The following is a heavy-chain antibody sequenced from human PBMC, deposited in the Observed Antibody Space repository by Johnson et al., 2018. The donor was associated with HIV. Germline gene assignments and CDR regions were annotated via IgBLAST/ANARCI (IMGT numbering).Heavy chain of an antibody. Sequence: MQLVESGGGLVQPGGSLRLSCAASGFTFSGYWMTWVRQAPGKVLEWVANIKEDVSEKYYVDSVKGRFTISRDNAKNSLYLQMNSLRAEGTAVYYCARVRPKVSFDIWGQGTMVTVSS. CDR3: ARVRPKVSFDI. J-gene: IGHJ3*02. V-gene: IGHV3-7*01. D-gene: IGHD1-1*01. CDR1: GFTFSGYW. CDR2: IKEDVSEK.